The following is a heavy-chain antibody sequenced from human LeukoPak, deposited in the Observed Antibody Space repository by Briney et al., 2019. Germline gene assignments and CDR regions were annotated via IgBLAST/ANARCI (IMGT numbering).Heavy chain of an antibody. V-gene: IGHV4-59*01. Sequence: PSETLSLTCTVSGGSIKNYYWNWIRQPPGKGLEWIGYMYYSGITNYNPSLKSRVIISVDTSKNQFSLKLRSVTAADTAVYYCARAGRWEGRPHAFDIWGQGTMVTVSS. CDR2: MYYSGIT. J-gene: IGHJ3*02. CDR3: ARAGRWEGRPHAFDI. D-gene: IGHD1-26*01. CDR1: GGSIKNYY.